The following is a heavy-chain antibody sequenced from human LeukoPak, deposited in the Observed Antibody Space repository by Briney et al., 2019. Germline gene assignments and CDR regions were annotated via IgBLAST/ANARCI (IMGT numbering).Heavy chain of an antibody. J-gene: IGHJ6*02. CDR3: ARVGYSSSSYYYYYYGMDV. V-gene: IGHV3-21*01. D-gene: IGHD6-13*01. Sequence: GGSLRLSCAASGFTFSSYSMNWVRQAPGKGLEWVSSISSSSSYIYHADSVKGRFTISRDNAENSLYLQMNSLRAEDTAVYYCARVGYSSSSYYYYYYGMDVWGQGTTVTVSS. CDR1: GFTFSSYS. CDR2: ISSSSSYI.